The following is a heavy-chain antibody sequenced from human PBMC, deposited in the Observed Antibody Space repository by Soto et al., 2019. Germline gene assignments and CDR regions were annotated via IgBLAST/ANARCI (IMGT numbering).Heavy chain of an antibody. CDR3: TTALGGADSFDGSVYSRWLLDY. J-gene: IGHJ4*02. CDR2: VKSKTDGGTT. V-gene: IGHV3-15*07. D-gene: IGHD3-22*01. CDR1: GFTFSNAW. Sequence: GGSLRLSCAASGFTFSNAWMNWVRQAPGKGLEWVGRVKSKTDGGTTDYAAPVKGRFTISRDDSENTVYLLMNSLNTEGTAVYYCTTALGGADSFDGSVYSRWLLDYWGQGSQVTVSS.